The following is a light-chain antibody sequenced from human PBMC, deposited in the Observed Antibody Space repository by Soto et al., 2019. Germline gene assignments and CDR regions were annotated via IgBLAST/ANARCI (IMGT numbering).Light chain of an antibody. CDR2: KAS. V-gene: IGKV1-5*03. J-gene: IGKJ1*01. CDR1: ESIDSW. Sequence: IQLTQSLSTLSASVGDRVTLTCRARESIDSWLGWHQQKPGRAPKLLISKASSLESGVPSRFSGSGFGTEFTLTISSLQPDDFATYYCQQYNSYRAFGQGTKVDVK. CDR3: QQYNSYRA.